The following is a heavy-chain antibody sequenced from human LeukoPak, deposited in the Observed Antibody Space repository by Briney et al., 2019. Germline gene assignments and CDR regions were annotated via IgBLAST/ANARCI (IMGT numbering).Heavy chain of an antibody. Sequence: SETLSLTCNVSGDSINTRSYYWVWIRQPPGKGLEWIGNIYYSGSTYYNPSLKSRVAISVDTSKNQFSLNLSSVTAADTAVYYCARLGATTYRSDYWGQGTLVTVSS. CDR1: GDSINTRSYY. V-gene: IGHV4-39*01. CDR3: ARLGATTYRSDY. D-gene: IGHD4-17*01. CDR2: IYYSGST. J-gene: IGHJ4*02.